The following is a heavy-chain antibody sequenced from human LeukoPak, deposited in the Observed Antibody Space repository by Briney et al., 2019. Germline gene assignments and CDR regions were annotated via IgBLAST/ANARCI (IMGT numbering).Heavy chain of an antibody. CDR1: GFTFSSYA. CDR2: ISYDGSNK. V-gene: IGHV3-30-3*01. CDR3: ARDTDYDSSGYYQGLDY. Sequence: GGSLRLSCAASGFTFSSYAMHWVRQAPGKGLEWVAVISYDGSNKYYADSVKGRFTISGDNSKNTLYLQMNSLRAEDTAVYYCARDTDYDSSGYYQGLDYWGQGTLVTVSS. D-gene: IGHD3-22*01. J-gene: IGHJ4*02.